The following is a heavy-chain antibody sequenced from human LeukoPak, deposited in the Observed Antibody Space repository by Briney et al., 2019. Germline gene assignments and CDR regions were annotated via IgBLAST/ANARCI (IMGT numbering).Heavy chain of an antibody. D-gene: IGHD6-19*01. CDR1: GFNVSSNY. Sequence: GGSLRLSCSASGFNVSSNYMSWVRQAPGKGLEWVSVMYSGGSTYYADSVKGRFIFSRDNSKNTLYLQMNSLRAEDTALYYCARATGITVAPKCWGQGTLVTVSS. J-gene: IGHJ4*02. V-gene: IGHV3-66*01. CDR2: MYSGGST. CDR3: ARATGITVAPKC.